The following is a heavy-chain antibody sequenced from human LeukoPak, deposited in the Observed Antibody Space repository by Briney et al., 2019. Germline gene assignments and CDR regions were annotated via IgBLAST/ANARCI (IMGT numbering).Heavy chain of an antibody. CDR2: ISGSGGST. CDR3: AKEGNIVVVPAAPDY. V-gene: IGHV3-23*01. CDR1: GFTFSSYA. D-gene: IGHD2-2*01. J-gene: IGHJ4*02. Sequence: GGSLRLSCAASGFTFSSYAMSWVRQAPGKGLEGVSTISGSGGSTYYADSVKGRFTISRDDSRNTLYLQMNSLRAEDTAVYYCAKEGNIVVVPAAPDYWGQGTLVTVSS.